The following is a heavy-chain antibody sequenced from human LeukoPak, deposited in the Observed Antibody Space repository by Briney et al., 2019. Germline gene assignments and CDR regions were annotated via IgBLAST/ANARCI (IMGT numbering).Heavy chain of an antibody. D-gene: IGHD3-10*01. J-gene: IGHJ4*02. Sequence: GGSLRLSCAASGFTFSGYAMSWVRQAPGKGLEWVSAISGSGGSTYYADSVKGRFTISRDNSKNTLYLQMNSLRAEDTAVYYCAKDLHYYGSGSYLFFDYWGQGTLVTVSS. CDR3: AKDLHYYGSGSYLFFDY. CDR1: GFTFSGYA. CDR2: ISGSGGST. V-gene: IGHV3-23*01.